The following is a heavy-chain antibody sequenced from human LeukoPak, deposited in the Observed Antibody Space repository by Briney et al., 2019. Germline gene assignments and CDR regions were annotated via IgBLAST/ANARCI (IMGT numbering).Heavy chain of an antibody. CDR2: ISAYNGNT. Sequence: ASVKVSCKASGYTFTSYGISWVRQAPGQGLEWMGWISAYNGNTNYAQKLQGRVTISTDTSISTAYMELTSLRVEDTAIYYCAREGLDSWGQGTLVTVSS. CDR3: AREGLDS. CDR1: GYTFTSYG. V-gene: IGHV1-18*01. J-gene: IGHJ5*01.